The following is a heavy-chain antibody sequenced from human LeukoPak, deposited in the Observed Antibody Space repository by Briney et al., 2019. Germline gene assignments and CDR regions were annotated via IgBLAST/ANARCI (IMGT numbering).Heavy chain of an antibody. V-gene: IGHV4-34*01. CDR3: ARGGFGYSYGPYYFDY. Sequence: SETLSLTCAVYGGSFSGYYWSWIRQPPGKGLEWIGEINHSGSTNYNPSLKSRVIISVDTSKNQFSLKLSSVTAADTAVYYCARGGFGYSYGPYYFDYWGQGTLVTVSS. CDR2: INHSGST. D-gene: IGHD5-18*01. CDR1: GGSFSGYY. J-gene: IGHJ4*02.